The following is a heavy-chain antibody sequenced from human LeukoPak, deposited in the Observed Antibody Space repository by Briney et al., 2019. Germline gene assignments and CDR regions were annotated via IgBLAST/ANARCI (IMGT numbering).Heavy chain of an antibody. CDR3: ARVLIGSGTFDI. V-gene: IGHV3-48*04. CDR1: GFTFSSYS. J-gene: IGHJ3*02. CDR2: ISSSGSTI. D-gene: IGHD5/OR15-5a*01. Sequence: GGSLRLSCAASGFTFSSYSMNWVRQAPGKGLEWVSYISSSGSTIYYADSVKGRFTISRDNAKNSLYLQMNSLRAEDTAVYYCARVLIGSGTFDIWGQGTMVTVSS.